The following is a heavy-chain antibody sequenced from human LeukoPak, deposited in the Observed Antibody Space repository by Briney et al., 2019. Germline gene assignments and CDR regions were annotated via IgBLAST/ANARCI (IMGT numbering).Heavy chain of an antibody. CDR2: ITGSSTTT. J-gene: IGHJ4*02. CDR1: GFTFSSYS. Sequence: GSLRLSCVASGFTFSSYSMNWVRQAPGKGLEWISYITGSSTTTHYADSVKGRFTISRDNTKNSLYLQMNSLRAEDTAVYFCASDRVCWGQGTLVTVSS. CDR3: ASDRVC. V-gene: IGHV3-48*04.